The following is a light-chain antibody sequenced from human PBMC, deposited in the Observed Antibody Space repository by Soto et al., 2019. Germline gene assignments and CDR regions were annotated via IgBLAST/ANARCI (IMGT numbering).Light chain of an antibody. V-gene: IGKV1-39*01. CDR2: AAS. CDR3: QQSYTTPCT. Sequence: DIQMTQSPSSLSASVGDRVTITCRASQNINSYLNWYQQRPGKAPKLLIYAASSLQSGVPSRFSGSGSGTDFTLTINSLQPEDFATYYCQQSYTTPCTFGQGTNVEIK. J-gene: IGKJ2*02. CDR1: QNINSY.